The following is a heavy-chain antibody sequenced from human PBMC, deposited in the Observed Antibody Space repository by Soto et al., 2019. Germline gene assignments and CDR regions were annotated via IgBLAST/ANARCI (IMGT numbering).Heavy chain of an antibody. Sequence: GGSLRLSCAVSGFTFNNSGMHWIRQAPGKGLEWVAVISFDGSETYYADSMKGRFTISRDNSKNMLQLQMNSLRAEDTAIYYCAKDRVPGAYGHYYGMDVWGQGTTVTVSS. V-gene: IGHV3-30*18. D-gene: IGHD6-19*01. CDR1: GFTFNNSG. J-gene: IGHJ6*02. CDR3: AKDRVPGAYGHYYGMDV. CDR2: ISFDGSET.